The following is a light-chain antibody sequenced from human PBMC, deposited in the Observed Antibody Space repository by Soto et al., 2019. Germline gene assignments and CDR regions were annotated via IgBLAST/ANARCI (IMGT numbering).Light chain of an antibody. CDR1: ASDVGGYNY. Sequence: QSVLTQPASVSGSPGQSITISCTGTASDVGGYNYVSWYQHHPGEAPKLMIYEVNDRPSGVSNRFSGSKSGNTASLTISGLQAEDEADYYCTSYTSRSTYVFGPGTKVTVL. CDR2: EVN. V-gene: IGLV2-14*01. CDR3: TSYTSRSTYV. J-gene: IGLJ1*01.